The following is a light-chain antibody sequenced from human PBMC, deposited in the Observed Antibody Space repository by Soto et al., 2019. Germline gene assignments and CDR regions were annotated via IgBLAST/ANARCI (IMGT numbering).Light chain of an antibody. CDR3: QSYDSRLSGSV. CDR1: SSNIGAGYD. V-gene: IGLV1-40*01. Sequence: QSVLTQPPSVSGAPGQRVTISCTGSSSNIGAGYDVHWYQQLPGPAPKLLIDGTSNRPSGVPDRFSGSKSGTSASLAITGLQAEDEADYYCQSYDSRLSGSVFGGGTKLTVL. J-gene: IGLJ3*02. CDR2: GTS.